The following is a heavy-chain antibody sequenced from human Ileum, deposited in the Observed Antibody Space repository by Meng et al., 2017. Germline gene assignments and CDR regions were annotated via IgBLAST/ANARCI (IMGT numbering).Heavy chain of an antibody. D-gene: IGHD3-22*01. CDR3: ARVYYDSSGLNWFDS. Sequence: QLQEAGPGLVKPSQTRSLTCTVSGGSVSDGDYYWSWVRQHPGKGLECIGHMYSSGNAYYNPSLKSRVSMSVDTSKNQFSVRLSSVTAADTAIYYCARVYYDSSGLNWFDSWGQGTLVTVSS. CDR1: GGSVSDGDYY. V-gene: IGHV4-31*03. J-gene: IGHJ5*01. CDR2: MYSSGNA.